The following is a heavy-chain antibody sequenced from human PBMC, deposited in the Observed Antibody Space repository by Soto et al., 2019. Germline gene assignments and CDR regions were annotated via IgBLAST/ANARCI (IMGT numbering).Heavy chain of an antibody. CDR2: IYHSGST. Sequence: PSETLSLTCAVSGGSISSSNWWSWVRQPPGKGLKWIGEIYHSGSTNYNPSLKSRVTISVDKSKNQFSLKLSSVTAADTAVYYCARGTGPYYYYYGMDVWGQGTTVTVSS. D-gene: IGHD7-27*01. CDR1: GGSISSSNW. V-gene: IGHV4-4*02. CDR3: ARGTGPYYYYYGMDV. J-gene: IGHJ6*02.